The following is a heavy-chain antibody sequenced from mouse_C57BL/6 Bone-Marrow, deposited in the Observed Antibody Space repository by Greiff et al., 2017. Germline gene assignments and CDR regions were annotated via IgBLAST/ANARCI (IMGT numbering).Heavy chain of an antibody. Sequence: QVQLKQPGAELVKPGASVKLSCKASGYTFTSYWMQLVKPRPGQGLEWIGEIDPSDSYTNYNQKFKGKATLTVDKSASTAYMQLSSLTSEDSAVYYCAREVYGSSPYYAMDYWGQGTSVTVSS. CDR3: AREVYGSSPYYAMDY. CDR2: IDPSDSYT. CDR1: GYTFTSYW. D-gene: IGHD1-1*01. V-gene: IGHV1-50*01. J-gene: IGHJ4*01.